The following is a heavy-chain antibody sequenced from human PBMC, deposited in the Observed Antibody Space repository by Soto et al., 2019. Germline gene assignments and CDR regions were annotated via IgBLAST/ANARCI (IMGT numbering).Heavy chain of an antibody. J-gene: IGHJ4*02. D-gene: IGHD6-19*01. CDR3: ARELSPSVAAPGY. CDR1: GFTFSAYT. V-gene: IGHV3-30-3*01. CDR2: ISNAGLNI. Sequence: QVQLVESGGGVVQPGRSLRLSCSASGFTFSAYTMHWVRQAPGKGLECVAAISNAGLNIHFADSVKGRFTISRDNSKNTLHLQMNRLRSEDTAVYSCARELSPSVAAPGYWGQGTLVTASS.